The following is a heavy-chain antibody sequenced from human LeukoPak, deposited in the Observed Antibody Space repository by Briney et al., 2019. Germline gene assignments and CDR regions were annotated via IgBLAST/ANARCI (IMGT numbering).Heavy chain of an antibody. CDR2: IYGGGST. D-gene: IGHD3-16*01. V-gene: IGHV3-53*01. Sequence: GGSLRLSCEVSGFPFTLYNMNWVRQAPGKGLEWVSVIYGGGSTYYAGSVKGRFTISRDNSKNTLYLQMNSLRAEDTAVYYCARDHYGNYVFDYWGQGTLVTVSS. J-gene: IGHJ4*02. CDR3: ARDHYGNYVFDY. CDR1: GFPFTLYN.